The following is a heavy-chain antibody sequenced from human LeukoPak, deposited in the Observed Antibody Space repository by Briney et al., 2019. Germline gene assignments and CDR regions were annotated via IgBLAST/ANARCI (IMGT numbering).Heavy chain of an antibody. J-gene: IGHJ4*02. D-gene: IGHD2-2*01. V-gene: IGHV3-21*01. CDR3: ARGGGYCSSTSCYYFDY. CDR1: GFTFSSYS. CDR2: ISSSSSYI. Sequence: PGGSLRLSCAASGFTFSSYSMNWVRQAPGKGLEWVSSISSSSSYIYYADSVKGRFTIPRDNAKNSLYLQMNSLRAEDTAVYYCARGGGYCSSTSCYYFDYWGQGTLVTVSS.